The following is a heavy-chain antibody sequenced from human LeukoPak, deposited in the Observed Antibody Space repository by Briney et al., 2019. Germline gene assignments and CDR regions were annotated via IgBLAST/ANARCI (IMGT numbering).Heavy chain of an antibody. Sequence: GGSLRLSCAASGFTFSSYSMIWVRQAPGKGLEWVSSISSSSSYIYYADSVKGRFTISRDNAKNSLYLQMNSLRAEDTAVYYCARDHSGLNSDYYGMDVWGQGTTVTVSS. J-gene: IGHJ6*02. CDR2: ISSSSSYI. D-gene: IGHD1-20*01. V-gene: IGHV3-21*01. CDR3: ARDHSGLNSDYYGMDV. CDR1: GFTFSSYS.